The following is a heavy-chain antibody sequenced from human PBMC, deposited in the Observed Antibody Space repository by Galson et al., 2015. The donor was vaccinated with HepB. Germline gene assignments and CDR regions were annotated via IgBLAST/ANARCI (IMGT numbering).Heavy chain of an antibody. V-gene: IGHV1-3*01. J-gene: IGHJ4*02. CDR3: ARDVDWALDY. CDR1: GYTYSRFG. CDR2: INADNGKT. D-gene: IGHD3-9*01. Sequence: SVKVSCKASGYTYSRFGVHWVRQAPGQRLEWMGWINADNGKTKYSQKSQGRVTITGDTSAYTSYLDLSTLRSEDTAVYYCARDVDWALDYWGQGTLVTISS.